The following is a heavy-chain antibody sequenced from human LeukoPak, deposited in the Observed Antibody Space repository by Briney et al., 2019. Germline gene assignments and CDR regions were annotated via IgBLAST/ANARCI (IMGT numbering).Heavy chain of an antibody. CDR3: AKDSGWFRFDY. V-gene: IGHV3-7*05. D-gene: IGHD6-13*01. CDR2: IKQDGSDK. J-gene: IGHJ4*02. CDR1: GFTFSTSW. Sequence: QPGGSLRLSCAASGFTFSTSWMTWVRQAPRKGQEWVANIKQDGSDKYYMDSVKGRFTISRDNAKNSLYLQMNSLRAEDTAVYYCAKDSGWFRFDYWGQGTLVTVSS.